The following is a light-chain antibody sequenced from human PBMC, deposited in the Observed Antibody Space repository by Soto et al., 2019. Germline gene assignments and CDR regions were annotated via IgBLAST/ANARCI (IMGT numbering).Light chain of an antibody. J-gene: IGKJ3*01. CDR1: QTVSSSY. CDR3: QHYAMSPPFT. CDR2: GAS. Sequence: EIVLTQSPGTLSLSPGERATLSCRASQTVSSSYLGWYQQKAGQAPRILIYGASGRATGIPDRFSGSGSGTDFTLTISGLEPEDFAVYYCQHYAMSPPFTFGPGTKVDIK. V-gene: IGKV3-20*01.